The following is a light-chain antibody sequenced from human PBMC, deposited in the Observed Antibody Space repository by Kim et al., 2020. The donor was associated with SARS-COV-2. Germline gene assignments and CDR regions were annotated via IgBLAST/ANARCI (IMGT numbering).Light chain of an antibody. J-gene: IGKJ5*01. CDR1: QSVLYSSNNKNY. CDR2: GAS. V-gene: IGKV4-1*01. Sequence: ATINCKSSQSVLYSSNNKNYLAWYQQKPGQPPKLIIYGASTRESGVPDRFSGSGSGTDFTLTISSLQAEDVAVYSCQQYYSSPPTFGQGTRLEIK. CDR3: QQYYSSPPT.